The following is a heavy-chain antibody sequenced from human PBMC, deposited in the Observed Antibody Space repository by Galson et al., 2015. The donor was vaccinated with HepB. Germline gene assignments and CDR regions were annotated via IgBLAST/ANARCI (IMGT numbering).Heavy chain of an antibody. Sequence: SVKVSCKASGYTFTSYYMHWVRQAPGQGLEWMGIINPSGGSTSYAQKFQGRVTMTRDTSTSTVYMELSSLRSEGTAVYYCARGGLVVVPAAIHYYFDYWGQGTLVTISS. V-gene: IGHV1-46*01. CDR3: ARGGLVVVPAAIHYYFDY. CDR2: INPSGGST. D-gene: IGHD2-2*01. J-gene: IGHJ4*02. CDR1: GYTFTSYY.